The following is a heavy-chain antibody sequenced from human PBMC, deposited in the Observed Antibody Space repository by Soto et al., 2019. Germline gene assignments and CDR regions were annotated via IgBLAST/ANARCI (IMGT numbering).Heavy chain of an antibody. V-gene: IGHV4-34*01. D-gene: IGHD3-3*01. CDR1: GGSISGYY. CDR3: AREIGLFRFLESDYYGMDV. J-gene: IGHJ6*02. CDR2: INHSGST. Sequence: PSETLSLTCAVSGGSISGYYWCWIRQPPGKGLEWIGDINHSGSTYYSPSLKSRVTISVDTSKNQFSLKLRPVTAADTAVYYCAREIGLFRFLESDYYGMDVWGQGTKVTVYS.